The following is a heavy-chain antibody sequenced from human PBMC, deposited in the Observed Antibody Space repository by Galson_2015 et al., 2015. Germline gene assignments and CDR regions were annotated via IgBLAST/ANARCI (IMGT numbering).Heavy chain of an antibody. CDR2: ISWNSDTI. CDR3: AKVRSGTRGTFDS. D-gene: IGHD1-26*01. CDR1: GFTFDDYA. V-gene: IGHV3-9*01. Sequence: SLRLSCAASGFTFDDYAIHWVRHAPGKGLEWVSGISWNSDTIAYGDSVKGRFTISRDNAKNSLYLQMNGLRPEDTAFYYCAKVRSGTRGTFDSWGQGTLVTVSA. J-gene: IGHJ4*02.